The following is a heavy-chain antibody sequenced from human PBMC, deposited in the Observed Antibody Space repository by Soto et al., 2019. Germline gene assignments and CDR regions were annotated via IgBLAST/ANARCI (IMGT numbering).Heavy chain of an antibody. CDR1: GGSLSGYY. D-gene: IGHD3-10*01. CDR3: ARATMYYYGSGSYYYNYYYYGMDV. CDR2: INHSGST. J-gene: IGHJ6*02. V-gene: IGHV4-34*01. Sequence: SDTLSLTCAVYGGSLSGYYWSWIRQPPGKGLEWIGEINHSGSTNYNPSLKSRVTISVDTSKNQFSLKLSSVTAADTAVYYCARATMYYYGSGSYYYNYYYYGMDVWGQGTTVTVSS.